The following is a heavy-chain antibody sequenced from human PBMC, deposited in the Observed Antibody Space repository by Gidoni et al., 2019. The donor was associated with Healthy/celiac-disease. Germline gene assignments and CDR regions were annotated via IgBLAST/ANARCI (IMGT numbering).Heavy chain of an antibody. CDR1: GFTFSSYS. D-gene: IGHD6-19*01. CDR3: ARDLAVADGTDY. V-gene: IGHV3-48*02. J-gene: IGHJ4*02. Sequence: EVQLVESGGGLVQPGGSLRLSCAAYGFTFSSYSMNWVRQAPGKGLEWVSYISSSSSTIYYADSVKRRFTISRDNAKNSLSLQMNSLRDEDTAVYYCARDLAVADGTDYWGQGTLVTVS. CDR2: ISSSSSTI.